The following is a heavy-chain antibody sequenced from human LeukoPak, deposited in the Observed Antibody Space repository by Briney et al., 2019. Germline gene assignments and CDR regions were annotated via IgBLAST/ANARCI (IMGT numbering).Heavy chain of an antibody. V-gene: IGHV3-7*01. D-gene: IGHD3-10*01. Sequence: GGSLRLSCAASGFTFSSYWMSWVRQAPGKGLEWVANIKQDGSEKYYVDSVKGRFTISRDKAKNSLYLQMNSLRAEDTAVYYCAKGDVLIWFGELPEDYWGQGTLVTVSS. J-gene: IGHJ4*02. CDR2: IKQDGSEK. CDR1: GFTFSSYW. CDR3: AKGDVLIWFGELPEDY.